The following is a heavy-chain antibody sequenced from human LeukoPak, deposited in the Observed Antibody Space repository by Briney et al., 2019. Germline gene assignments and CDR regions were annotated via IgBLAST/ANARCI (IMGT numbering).Heavy chain of an antibody. D-gene: IGHD2-15*01. CDR2: IYTSGST. J-gene: IGHJ4*02. CDR3: AIGRSQDLVFDY. Sequence: SETLSLTCTVSGGSISSYYWSWIRQPPGKGLEWIGYIYTSGSTNYNPSLKSRVTISVDTSKNQFSLKLSSVTAADTAVYYCAIGRSQDLVFDYWGQGTLVTVSS. V-gene: IGHV4-4*09. CDR1: GGSISSYY.